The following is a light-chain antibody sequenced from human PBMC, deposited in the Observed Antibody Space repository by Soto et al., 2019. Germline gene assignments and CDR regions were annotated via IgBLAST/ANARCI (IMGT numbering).Light chain of an antibody. CDR1: QTVSSW. J-gene: IGKJ1*01. CDR2: KAS. Sequence: DIEITQSPSTLSVSVGERVTISCRASQTVSSWLAWYQQKPGQAPRLLIYKASTRNTGIPERFSGSGSGTDFTLTISSLEPEDFAAYYCQQYGRSPGAFGQGTKVDI. CDR3: QQYGRSPGA. V-gene: IGKV3D-20*01.